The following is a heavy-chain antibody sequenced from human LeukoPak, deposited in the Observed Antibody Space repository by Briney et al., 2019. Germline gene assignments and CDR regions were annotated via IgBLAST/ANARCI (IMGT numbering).Heavy chain of an antibody. V-gene: IGHV5-51*01. CDR2: IYPGDSDT. CDR3: ARHPRYFDALTRRDYYYYMDV. D-gene: IGHD3-9*01. Sequence: GESLKISCKVSGYTFTTYWIGWVRPMPGKGLEWMGIIYPGDSDTRYSPSFRGQVTISADKSISTAYLQWSSLKAADTAMYYCARHPRYFDALTRRDYYYYMDVWGKGTTVTISS. J-gene: IGHJ6*03. CDR1: GYTFTTYW.